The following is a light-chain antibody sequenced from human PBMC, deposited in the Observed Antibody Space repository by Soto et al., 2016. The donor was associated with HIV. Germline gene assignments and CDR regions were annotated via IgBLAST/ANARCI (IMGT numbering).Light chain of an antibody. J-gene: IGLJ1*01. CDR2: GKN. Sequence: SSELTQDPAVSVALGQTVRITCQGDSLRTYYASWYQQRPGQAPLLVIYGKNNRPSGIPERFSGSTSGNTASLTITGAQAEDEADYYCNSRDSSGNHYVFGTGTKVTV. V-gene: IGLV3-19*01. CDR1: SLRTYY. CDR3: NSRDSSGNHYV.